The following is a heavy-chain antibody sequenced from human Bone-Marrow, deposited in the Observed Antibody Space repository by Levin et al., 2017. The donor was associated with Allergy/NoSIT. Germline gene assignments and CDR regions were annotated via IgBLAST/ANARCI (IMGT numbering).Heavy chain of an antibody. CDR3: AKMAVRAAGNFLRYSMYFQH. CDR1: GFTFSSYA. CDR2: ISGSGGST. J-gene: IGHJ1*01. Sequence: GGSLRLSCAASGFTFSSYAMSWVRQAPGKGLEWVSAISGSGGSTYYADSVKGRFTISRDNSKNTLYLQMNSLRAEDTAVYYCAKMAVRAAGNFLRYSMYFQHWGQGTLVTVSS. V-gene: IGHV3-23*01. D-gene: IGHD6-13*01.